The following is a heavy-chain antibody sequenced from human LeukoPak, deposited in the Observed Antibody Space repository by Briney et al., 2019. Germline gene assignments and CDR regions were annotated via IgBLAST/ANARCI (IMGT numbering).Heavy chain of an antibody. Sequence: SQTLSLTCAISGDSVSSKSAAWNWIRQSPSGGLEWVGRTYYRSKWSNDYAASVKSRITVNPDTSKNQLSLQLSSVTPEDTAVYYCARSRGATFDYWGQGTLVAVSS. CDR3: ARSRGATFDY. J-gene: IGHJ4*02. CDR2: TYYRSKWSN. CDR1: GDSVSSKSAA. V-gene: IGHV6-1*01. D-gene: IGHD4/OR15-4a*01.